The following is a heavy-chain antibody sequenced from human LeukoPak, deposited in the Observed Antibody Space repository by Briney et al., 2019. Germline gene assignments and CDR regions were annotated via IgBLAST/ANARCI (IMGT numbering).Heavy chain of an antibody. D-gene: IGHD6-19*01. J-gene: IGHJ4*02. CDR3: AREVAVAGLYYFDY. CDR1: GFTFSSNY. V-gene: IGHV3-66*01. Sequence: GGSLRLSCAASGFTFSSNYMSWVRQAPGKGLEWVSVIYSGGSTYYADSVKGRFTISRDNSKNTLYLQMNSLRAEDTAVYYCAREVAVAGLYYFDYWGQGTLVTVSS. CDR2: IYSGGST.